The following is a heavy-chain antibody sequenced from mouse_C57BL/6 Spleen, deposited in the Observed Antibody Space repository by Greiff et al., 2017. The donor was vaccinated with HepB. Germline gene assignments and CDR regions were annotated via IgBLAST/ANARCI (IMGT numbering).Heavy chain of an antibody. Sequence: EVKLVESGEGLVKPGGSLKLSCAASGFTFSSYAMSWVRQTPEKRLEWVAYISSGGDYIYYADTVKGRFTISRDNARNTLYLQMSSLKSEDTAMYYCTRAGLGRGWYFDVWGTGTTVTVSS. CDR1: GFTFSSYA. V-gene: IGHV5-9-1*02. CDR3: TRAGLGRGWYFDV. J-gene: IGHJ1*03. D-gene: IGHD4-1*01. CDR2: ISSGGDYI.